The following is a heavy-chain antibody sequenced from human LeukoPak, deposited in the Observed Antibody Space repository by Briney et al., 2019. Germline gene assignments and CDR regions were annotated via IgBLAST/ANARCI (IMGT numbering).Heavy chain of an antibody. CDR3: AKDLGSSPQNYFDY. CDR2: ISWNSGSI. J-gene: IGHJ4*02. Sequence: GGSLRLSCAASGFTFDDYAMHWVRQAPGKGLEWVSGISWNSGSIGYADSVKGRFTISRDNAKNFLYLQMNSLRAEDTALYYCAKDLGSSPQNYFDYWGQGTLVTVSS. CDR1: GFTFDDYA. V-gene: IGHV3-9*01. D-gene: IGHD2-2*01.